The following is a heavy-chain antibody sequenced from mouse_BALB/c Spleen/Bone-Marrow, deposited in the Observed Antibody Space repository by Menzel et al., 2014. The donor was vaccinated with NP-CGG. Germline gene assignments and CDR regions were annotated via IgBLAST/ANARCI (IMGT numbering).Heavy chain of an antibody. V-gene: IGHV5-6-3*01. J-gene: IGHJ3*01. CDR1: GFTFSSYG. CDR3: ARGYDYSSCFAY. Sequence: EVQVVESGGGLVQPGGSLKLSCAASGFTFSSYGMSWVRQTPDKRLEMIATINVNGDTTYHPDSVKGRFTISRDNVKNTLYLQMSSLKSEDTAMYYCARGYDYSSCFAYWGQGTLVTVSA. CDR2: INVNGDTT. D-gene: IGHD2-4*01.